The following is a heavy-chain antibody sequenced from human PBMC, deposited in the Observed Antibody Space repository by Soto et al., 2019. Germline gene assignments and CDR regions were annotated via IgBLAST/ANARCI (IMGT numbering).Heavy chain of an antibody. J-gene: IGHJ6*02. V-gene: IGHV1-69*12. CDR2: IIPIFSTP. D-gene: IGHD5-12*01. CDR1: GGTFGNSA. CDR3: ARDKDRLQLGGNYYYATDV. Sequence: QVQLVQSGAEVREPGSSVTVSCKASGGTFGNSAISWVRQAPGQGLEWMGGIIPIFSTPDYAQKFQGRVTITADEATSTSYMELTSLRSDDTAVYCCARDKDRLQLGGNYYYATDVWGQGTTVTGSS.